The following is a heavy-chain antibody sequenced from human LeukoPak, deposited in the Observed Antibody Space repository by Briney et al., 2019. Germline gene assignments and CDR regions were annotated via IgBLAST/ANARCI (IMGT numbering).Heavy chain of an antibody. J-gene: IGHJ6*03. CDR2: IYYSGST. CDR3: ARADYMDV. Sequence: PSETLSLTCTVSGGSISSYYWSWIRQPPGKGLEWIGYIYYSGSTNYNPSLKSRVTISVDTSKNQFSLKLSSVTAADTAVYYCARADYMDVWGKGTTVTLSS. V-gene: IGHV4-59*01. CDR1: GGSISSYY.